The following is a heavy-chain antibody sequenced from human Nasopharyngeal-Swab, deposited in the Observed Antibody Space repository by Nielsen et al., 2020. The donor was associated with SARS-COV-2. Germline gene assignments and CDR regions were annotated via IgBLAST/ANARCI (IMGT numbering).Heavy chain of an antibody. CDR1: GYSFTTYW. D-gene: IGHD1-26*01. J-gene: IGHJ6*02. CDR3: ARPMRPMGHYYFGMDV. V-gene: IGHV5-51*03. CDR2: IYPGDSNT. Sequence: GGFLRLSCKGSGYSFTTYWIGWVRQMPGKGLEWMGIIYPGDSNTRYSPSFQGQVTISVDKYSSTAYLQWSSLKASDTAIYYCARPMRPMGHYYFGMDVWGQGTTVTVSS.